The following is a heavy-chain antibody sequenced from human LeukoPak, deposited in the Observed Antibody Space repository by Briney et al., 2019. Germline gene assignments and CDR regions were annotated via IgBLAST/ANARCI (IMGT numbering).Heavy chain of an antibody. V-gene: IGHV4-30-4*01. CDR2: IYYSGST. J-gene: IGHJ4*02. CDR1: GGSISSGDYY. D-gene: IGHD3-22*01. CDR3: ARGGGFASGYLL. Sequence: SQTLSLTCTVSGGSISSGDYYWSWIRQPPGKGLEWIGYIYYSGSTYYNPSLKSRVTISVDTSKNQFSLKLSSVTAADTAVYYCARGGGFASGYLLWGQGTLVTVSS.